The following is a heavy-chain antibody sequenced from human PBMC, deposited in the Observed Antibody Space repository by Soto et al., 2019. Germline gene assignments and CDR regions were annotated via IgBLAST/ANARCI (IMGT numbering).Heavy chain of an antibody. V-gene: IGHV1-69*02. CDR2: IIPILGIA. CDR1: GGTFSSYT. J-gene: IGHJ5*02. Sequence: QVQLVQSGAEVNKPGSSVKVSCQASGGTFSSYTISWVRQAPGQGLEWMGRIIPILGIANYAQKLQGRVKIPADKSTSTAYMELSSLRSEDTAVYYCASPGPPFVPWGQGTLVTVSS. CDR3: ASPGPPFVP.